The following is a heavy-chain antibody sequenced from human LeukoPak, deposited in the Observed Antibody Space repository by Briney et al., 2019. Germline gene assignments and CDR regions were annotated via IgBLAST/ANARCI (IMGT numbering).Heavy chain of an antibody. CDR2: ISGSAANT. CDR1: GFTFSDYA. Sequence: GGSLRLSCAASGFTFSDYAMTWVRQAPGKGLEWVSTISGSAANTYYADSVKGRFTISRDNSKNTVSLQMHSLRAEDTAVYYCAKAGDNSDNYGAFDIWGQGTMVTVSS. V-gene: IGHV3-23*01. D-gene: IGHD3-22*01. CDR3: AKAGDNSDNYGAFDI. J-gene: IGHJ3*02.